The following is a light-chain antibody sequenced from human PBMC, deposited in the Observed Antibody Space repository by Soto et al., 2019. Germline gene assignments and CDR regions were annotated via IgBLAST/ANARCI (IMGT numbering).Light chain of an antibody. Sequence: SYELTQPPSGSVAPGQTARLTCVGNELGSKSVHWYQQEPGQAPVLVVYDDSDRPAGIPERCSGSNSGNTAPLTISRVDTGYELDDCSHVWDAITARLYVVGDGTKLTVL. CDR3: HVWDAITARLYV. J-gene: IGLJ1*01. CDR2: DDS. V-gene: IGLV3-21*02. CDR1: ELGSKS.